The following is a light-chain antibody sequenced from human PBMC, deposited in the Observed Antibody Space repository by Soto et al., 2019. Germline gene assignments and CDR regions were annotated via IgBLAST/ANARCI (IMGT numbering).Light chain of an antibody. CDR1: QSLVSSGGNTY. CDR2: QVS. CDR3: MQGTHWPWT. V-gene: IGKV2-30*01. J-gene: IGKJ1*01. Sequence: DVVMTQSPLSLPVTLGQPASISCRASQSLVSSGGNTYLNWFQQRPGQSPRRLINQVSNRDSGVPDRFSGSGSGPDFTLKISRVEAEDVGVYYCMQGTHWPWTFGQGTKVEIK.